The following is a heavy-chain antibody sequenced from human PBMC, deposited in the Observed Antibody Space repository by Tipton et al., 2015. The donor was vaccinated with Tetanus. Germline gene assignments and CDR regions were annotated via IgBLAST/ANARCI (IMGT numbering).Heavy chain of an antibody. Sequence: TLSLTCTVSGGSISSYYWSWIRQPPGKGLEWIGYIYYSGSTNYSPPLKSRVTISVDTSKNQFSLKLSSVTAADTAVYYCARDSAVVTPWGAFDIWGQGTMVTVSS. V-gene: IGHV4-59*01. J-gene: IGHJ3*02. CDR3: ARDSAVVTPWGAFDI. CDR2: IYYSGST. CDR1: GGSISSYY. D-gene: IGHD4-23*01.